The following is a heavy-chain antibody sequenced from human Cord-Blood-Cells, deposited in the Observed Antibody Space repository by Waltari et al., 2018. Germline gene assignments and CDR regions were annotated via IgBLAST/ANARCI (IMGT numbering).Heavy chain of an antibody. D-gene: IGHD5-12*01. V-gene: IGHV1-2*02. CDR3: ARERIRAKYFDY. J-gene: IGHJ4*02. CDR2: INPNSGGT. CDR1: GYTCTGSY. Sequence: QVQLVQSGAEVKKPGASVNVSCKASGYTCTGSYMHGVRQAPGQGLEWMGWINPNSGGTNYAQKFQGRVTMTRDTSISTAYMELSRLRSDDTAVYYCARERIRAKYFDYWGQGTLVTVSS.